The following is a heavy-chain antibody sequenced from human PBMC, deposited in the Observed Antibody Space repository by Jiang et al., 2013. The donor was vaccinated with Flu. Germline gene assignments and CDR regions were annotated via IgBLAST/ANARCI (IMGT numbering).Heavy chain of an antibody. CDR1: GDSLSSSGVA. CDR3: ARGRVSAFDI. D-gene: IGHD5/OR15-5a*01. J-gene: IGHJ3*02. CDR2: TYYRSKWSN. V-gene: IGHV6-1*01. Sequence: QTLSLTCAISGDSLSSSGVAWNWIRQSPSRGLEWLGRTYYRSKWSNDYAVSVESRITIDPDTSKNQFSLQLNSVTPEDTAVYYCARGRVSAFDIWGQGTMVTVSS.